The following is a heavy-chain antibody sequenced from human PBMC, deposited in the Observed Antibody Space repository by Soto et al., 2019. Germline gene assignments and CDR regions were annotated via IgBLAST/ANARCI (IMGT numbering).Heavy chain of an antibody. CDR3: ARYNWNYSGLDV. CDR2: ISSSGSTI. J-gene: IGHJ6*02. CDR1: GFTFSSYE. V-gene: IGHV3-48*03. D-gene: IGHD1-20*01. Sequence: RLSCAASGFTFSSYEMNWARQAPGKGLEWFSYISSSGSTIYYADSVKGRFTISRDNTKNSLYLQMDSLRAEDTAVYYCARYNWNYSGLDVWGQGTTVTVSS.